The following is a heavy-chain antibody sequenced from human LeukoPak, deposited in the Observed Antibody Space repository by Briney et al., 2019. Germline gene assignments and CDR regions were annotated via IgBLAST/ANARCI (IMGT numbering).Heavy chain of an antibody. CDR2: IYYSGST. D-gene: IGHD5-12*01. J-gene: IGHJ4*02. V-gene: IGHV4-59*01. CDR3: ARGLSGYVFDQ. Sequence: PSETLSLPCTVSGGSINSYYLSWIRQPPGKRLEWIGYIYYSGSTNYNPSLKSRVTISVDTSRNQFSLKLSSVTAADTAVYHCARGLSGYVFDQWGQGTLVTVSS. CDR1: GGSINSYY.